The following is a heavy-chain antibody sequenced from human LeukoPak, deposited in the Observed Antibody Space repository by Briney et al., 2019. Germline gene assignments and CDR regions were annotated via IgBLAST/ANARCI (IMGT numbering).Heavy chain of an antibody. CDR2: IYYSGST. CDR3: AGGSVNYDCFDP. CDR1: SGSISSYY. V-gene: IGHV4-59*01. D-gene: IGHD1-7*01. J-gene: IGHJ5*02. Sequence: SETLSLTCTVSSGSISSYYWSWIRQPPGKGLEWIGYIYYSGSTNYNPSLKSRVTISVDTSKNQFSLKLSSVTAADTALYYCAGGSVNYDCFDPWGHGTLVTVSS.